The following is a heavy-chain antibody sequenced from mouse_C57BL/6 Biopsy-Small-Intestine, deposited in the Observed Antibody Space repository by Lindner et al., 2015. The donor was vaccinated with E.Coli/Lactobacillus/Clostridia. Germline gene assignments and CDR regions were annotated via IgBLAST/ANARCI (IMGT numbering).Heavy chain of an antibody. CDR2: IYPGNDNT. D-gene: IGHD4-1*02. CDR1: GYTFTNYD. J-gene: IGHJ2*01. Sequence: QLQESGPELAKPGASVKLSCKASGYTFTNYDVNWVIQRPGQGLEWIGWIYPGNDNTKYNEKFKGKATLTVDISSSTAYMELHSLTSEDSAVYFCARWGLNWHFFDYWGQGTTLTVSS. CDR3: ARWGLNWHFFDY. V-gene: IGHV1-85*01.